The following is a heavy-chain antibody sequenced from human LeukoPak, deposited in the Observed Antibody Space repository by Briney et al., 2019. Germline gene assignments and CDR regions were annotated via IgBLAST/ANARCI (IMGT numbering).Heavy chain of an antibody. J-gene: IGHJ4*02. V-gene: IGHV3-23*01. CDR2: ISGSGGST. D-gene: IGHD2-2*01. CDR3: AKMLKGVVVPAAIEGY. CDR1: GFPFSSYG. Sequence: AGTSLRLSCAASGFPFSSYGMSWVRQAPGKGLEWVSAISGSGGSTYYADSVQGRFTISRDNSKNTLYLQMNSLRAEDTAVYYCAKMLKGVVVPAAIEGYWGQGTLVTVSS.